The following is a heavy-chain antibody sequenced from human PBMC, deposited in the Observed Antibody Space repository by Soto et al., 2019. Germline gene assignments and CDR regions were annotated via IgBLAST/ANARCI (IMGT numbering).Heavy chain of an antibody. J-gene: IGHJ3*02. Sequence: QVQLVQSGAEVKKPGASVKVSCKASGYTFTSYYMHWVRQAPGQGLEWMGTINPSGGSTSYAQKCQGRVTMTRDTSTSTVYMELSSLRSEDTAVYYCASPRDPVAGGGDAFDIWGQGTMVTVSS. CDR3: ASPRDPVAGGGDAFDI. D-gene: IGHD6-19*01. V-gene: IGHV1-46*03. CDR2: INPSGGST. CDR1: GYTFTSYY.